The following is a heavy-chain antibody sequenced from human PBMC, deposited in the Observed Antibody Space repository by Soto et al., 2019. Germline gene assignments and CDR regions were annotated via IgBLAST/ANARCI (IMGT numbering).Heavy chain of an antibody. CDR3: ARVGRGVYGMDV. CDR2: ITSDSSTI. J-gene: IGHJ6*02. V-gene: IGHV3-48*02. Sequence: EVQLVESGGGLVQPGGSLRLSCAASGFTFSSYSINWVRQAPGKGLEWFSYITSDSSTISYADSVKGRFTVSRDNAKYSLYLQMNSLRDEDTAVYYCARVGRGVYGMDVWGQGTSVTVSS. CDR1: GFTFSSYS. D-gene: IGHD2-8*01.